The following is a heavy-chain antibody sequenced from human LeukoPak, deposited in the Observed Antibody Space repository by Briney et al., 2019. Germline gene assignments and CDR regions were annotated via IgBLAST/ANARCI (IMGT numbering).Heavy chain of an antibody. J-gene: IGHJ4*02. CDR3: VIWGDYDVLTGYYVPDY. CDR1: GFIVSSNY. Sequence: HPGGSLTLSCAASGFIVSSNYMSWVRQAPGKGLEWVSAITGSGTSTYYADSLKGRFTISRDNSKNTVFLQMNSLRHEDTAIYYCVIWGDYDVLTGYYVPDYWGQGTLVTVSS. V-gene: IGHV3-23*01. CDR2: ITGSGTST. D-gene: IGHD3-9*01.